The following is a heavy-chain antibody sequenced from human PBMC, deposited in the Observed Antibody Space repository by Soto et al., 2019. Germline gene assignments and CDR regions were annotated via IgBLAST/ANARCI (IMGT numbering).Heavy chain of an antibody. CDR2: IIPILGIA. CDR1: GGTFSSYT. D-gene: IGHD1-1*01. J-gene: IGHJ6*03. CDR3: ARDTKTGTYYYYYYMDV. Sequence: QVQLVQSGAEVKKPGSSMKVSCTASGGTFSSYTISWVRQAPGQGLEWMGRIIPILGIANYAQKFQGRVTITADKSTSTAYMELSSLRSEDTAVSYCARDTKTGTYYYYYYMDVWGKGTTVTVSS. V-gene: IGHV1-69*08.